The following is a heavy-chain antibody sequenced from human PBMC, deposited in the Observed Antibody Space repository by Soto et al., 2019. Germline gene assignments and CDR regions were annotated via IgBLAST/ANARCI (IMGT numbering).Heavy chain of an antibody. CDR1: GYTFSDFD. Sequence: ASVKVSCKASGYTFSDFDINWLRQASGQGPEWMGWMNAKSGDTFFAQRFQGKFNMTWDTSLSTAYMEVDSLTSDHTAIYYCARGNPFNYAGFDVWGQGTTVTVSS. D-gene: IGHD3-16*01. V-gene: IGHV1-8*01. CDR3: ARGNPFNYAGFDV. J-gene: IGHJ6*02. CDR2: MNAKSGDT.